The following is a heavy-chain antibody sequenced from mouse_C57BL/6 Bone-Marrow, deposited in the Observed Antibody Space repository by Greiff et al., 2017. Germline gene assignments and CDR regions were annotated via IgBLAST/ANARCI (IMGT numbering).Heavy chain of an antibody. CDR1: GFNIKDDY. CDR2: IDPENGDT. CDR3: TTHYYGSSCVYFDY. V-gene: IGHV14-4*01. D-gene: IGHD1-1*01. Sequence: VQLQQSGAELVRPRASVKLSCTASGFNIKDDYMHWVKQRPEQGLEWIGWIDPENGDTEYASKFQGKATITADTSSNTAYLQLSSLTSEDTAVYYCTTHYYGSSCVYFDYWGQGTTLTVSS. J-gene: IGHJ2*01.